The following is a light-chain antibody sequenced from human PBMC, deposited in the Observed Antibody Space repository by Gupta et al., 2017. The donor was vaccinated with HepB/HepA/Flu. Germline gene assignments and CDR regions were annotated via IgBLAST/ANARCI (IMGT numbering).Light chain of an antibody. CDR2: DVN. Sequence: QSSLTQPASGSGSPGHSIIISCTGTSSDVGDYDYVAWYQQYPGKGPKLMIYDVNNRPSGVDNRFSGSKYGNTASLTISALQAEDEADYYCSSYTSGSLVVFGGGTRLTVL. V-gene: IGLV2-14*03. J-gene: IGLJ2*01. CDR3: SSYTSGSLVV. CDR1: SSDVGDYDY.